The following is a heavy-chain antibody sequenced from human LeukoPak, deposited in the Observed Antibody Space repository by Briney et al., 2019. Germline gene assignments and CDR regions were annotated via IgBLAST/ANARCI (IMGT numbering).Heavy chain of an antibody. V-gene: IGHV3-64*01. CDR2: ISSNGGST. J-gene: IGHJ4*02. Sequence: PGGSLRLSCATSGFTFSTYAMHWVRQAPGKGLEYVSAISSNGGSTFYASSVKGRFTISRDNSKNTLFLQMGSLKLEDMAVYYCARDMSLTTVTTMDYWGQGTLVTVSS. CDR1: GFTFSTYA. CDR3: ARDMSLTTVTTMDY. D-gene: IGHD4-17*01.